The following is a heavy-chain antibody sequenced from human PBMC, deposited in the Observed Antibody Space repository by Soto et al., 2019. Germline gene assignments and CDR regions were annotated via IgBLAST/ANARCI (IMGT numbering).Heavy chain of an antibody. CDR3: ARLGRITIFGVVKDYYGMDV. J-gene: IGHJ6*01. CDR1: GYPFTSYG. D-gene: IGHD3-3*01. Sequence: GSVKVCFKACGYPFTSYGISLVRQAPGQGLEWMGWISAYNGNTNYAQKLQGRVTMTTDTSTSTAYMELRSLRSDDTAVYYCARLGRITIFGVVKDYYGMDVWGHGTTVTVSS. V-gene: IGHV1-18*04. CDR2: ISAYNGNT.